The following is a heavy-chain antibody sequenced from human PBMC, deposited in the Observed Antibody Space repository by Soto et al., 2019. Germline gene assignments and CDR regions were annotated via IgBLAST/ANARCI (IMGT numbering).Heavy chain of an antibody. Sequence: SETLSLTCTVSGGSISSGGYYWSWIRQHPGKGLEWIGYIYYSGSTYYNPSLKSRVTISVDTSKNQFSLKLSSVTAADTAVYYCARDTAVQIHGLLYYYYGMDVWGQGSTVTVSS. CDR2: IYYSGST. D-gene: IGHD5-18*01. V-gene: IGHV4-31*03. CDR3: ARDTAVQIHGLLYYYYGMDV. CDR1: GGSISSGGYY. J-gene: IGHJ6*02.